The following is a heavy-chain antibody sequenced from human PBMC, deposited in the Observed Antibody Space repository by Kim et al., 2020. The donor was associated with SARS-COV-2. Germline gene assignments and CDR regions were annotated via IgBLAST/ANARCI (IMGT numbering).Heavy chain of an antibody. V-gene: IGHV4-39*07. J-gene: IGHJ4*02. Sequence: SETLSLTCSVSGDSISSSGCYWGWIRQSPGKGLEWIGAIYFSGGITYFNPSLSGRVTISLDTSKNQFSLTLNSLTAADTAVYYCARNPPPTAYDSWGQG. CDR2: IYFSGGIT. CDR1: GDSISSSGCY. D-gene: IGHD2-21*02. CDR3: ARNPPPTAYDS.